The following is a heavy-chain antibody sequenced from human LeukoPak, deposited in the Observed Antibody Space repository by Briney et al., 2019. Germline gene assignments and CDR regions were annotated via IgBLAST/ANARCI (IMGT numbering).Heavy chain of an antibody. CDR3: ARSSYDSSGYYPYYYYGMDV. CDR1: GGSISSGGYY. V-gene: IGHV4-31*03. Sequence: PSETLSLTCTVSGGSISSGGYYWSWIRQHPGKGLEWIGYIYYSGSTYYNPSLKSRVTISVDTSKNQFSLKLSSVTAADTAVYYCARSSYDSSGYYPYYYYGMDVWGQGTTVTVSS. CDR2: IYYSGST. D-gene: IGHD3-22*01. J-gene: IGHJ6*02.